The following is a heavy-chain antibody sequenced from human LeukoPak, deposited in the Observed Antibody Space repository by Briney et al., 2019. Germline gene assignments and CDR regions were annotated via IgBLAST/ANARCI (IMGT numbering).Heavy chain of an antibody. J-gene: IGHJ4*02. D-gene: IGHD3-10*01. CDR2: ISGSGGST. Sequence: GGSLRLSCAASGFTFSSYAMSWVRQAPGKGLEWVSAISGSGGSTYYADSVKGRFTISRDNSKNTLYLHMNSLRAEDTAVYYCAKDQAAFGGDLSGAFDYWGQGTLVTVSS. CDR1: GFTFSSYA. V-gene: IGHV3-23*01. CDR3: AKDQAAFGGDLSGAFDY.